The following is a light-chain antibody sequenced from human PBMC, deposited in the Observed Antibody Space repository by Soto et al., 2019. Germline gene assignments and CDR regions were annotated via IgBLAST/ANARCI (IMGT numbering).Light chain of an antibody. J-gene: IGKJ4*01. CDR1: QSINNY. V-gene: IGKV3-11*01. CDR3: QQRSNWPLT. CDR2: DAS. Sequence: EIVLTQSPATLSLSPGERATLSCRASQSINNYLAWYQQKPGQAPGLLIYDASNRATGIPARFSGSGSGTDFTLTISTLEPEDFAVYYCQQRSNWPLTFGGGTKVDI.